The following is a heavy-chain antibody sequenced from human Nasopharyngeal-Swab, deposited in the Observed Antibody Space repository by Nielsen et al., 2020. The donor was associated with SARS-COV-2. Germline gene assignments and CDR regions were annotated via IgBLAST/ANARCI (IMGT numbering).Heavy chain of an antibody. D-gene: IGHD2-2*01. V-gene: IGHV3-48*03. CDR1: GFTFSSYE. CDR3: ARDQGKCQGDYYYYYGMDV. Sequence: GESLKISCAASGFTFSSYEMNWVRQAPGKGLEWVSYISSSGSTIYYADSVKGRFTISRDNVKNSLYLQMNSLRAEETAVYYCARDQGKCQGDYYYYYGMDVWGQGTTVTVSS. CDR2: ISSSGSTI. J-gene: IGHJ6*02.